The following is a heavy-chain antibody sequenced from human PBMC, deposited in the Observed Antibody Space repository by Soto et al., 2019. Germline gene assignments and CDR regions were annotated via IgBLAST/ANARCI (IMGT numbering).Heavy chain of an antibody. CDR2: IYYSGST. CDR1: GGSISSSSYY. CDR3: ARRSSTYYYYYGMDV. J-gene: IGHJ6*02. V-gene: IGHV4-39*01. Sequence: QLQLQESGPGLVKPSETLSLTCTVSGGSISSSSYYWGWIRQPPGKGLEWIGSIYYSGSTYYNPSLNSRVTISVDTSKNQFSLKLSSVTAADTAVYYCARRSSTYYYYYGMDVWGQGTTVTVSS. D-gene: IGHD2-2*01.